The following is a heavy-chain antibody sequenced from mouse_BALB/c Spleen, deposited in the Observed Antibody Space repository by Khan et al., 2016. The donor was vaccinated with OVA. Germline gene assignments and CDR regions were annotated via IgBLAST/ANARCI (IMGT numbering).Heavy chain of an antibody. Sequence: EVQLQQSGPGLVKPSQSLSLTCTVTGYSITSGYGWNWIRQFPGNKLEWMGYISYSGRTNYNPSLKSRISITRDTSKNQLFLQLNSVTTEDTATYYFARTARIKYWGQGTTLTVSS. CDR1: GYSITSGYG. CDR3: ARTARIKY. D-gene: IGHD1-2*01. J-gene: IGHJ2*01. V-gene: IGHV3-2*02. CDR2: ISYSGRT.